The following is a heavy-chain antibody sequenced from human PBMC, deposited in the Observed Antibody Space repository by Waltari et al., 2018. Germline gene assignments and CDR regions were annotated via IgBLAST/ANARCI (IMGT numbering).Heavy chain of an antibody. J-gene: IGHJ4*02. D-gene: IGHD4-17*01. Sequence: QLQLQESGPGLVKPSETLSLTCTVSGGSISSSSYYWGWIRQPPGKGLEWIGSIYYSGSTYYNPSLKSRVTISVDTSKNQFSLKLSSVTAADTAVYYCASGTVTTTCLYWGQGTLVTVSS. CDR3: ASGTVTTTCLY. CDR2: IYYSGST. CDR1: GGSISSSSYY. V-gene: IGHV4-39*01.